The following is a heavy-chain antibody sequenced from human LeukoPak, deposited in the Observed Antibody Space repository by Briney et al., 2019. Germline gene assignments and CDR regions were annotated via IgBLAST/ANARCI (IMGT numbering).Heavy chain of an antibody. CDR1: EYTFTAYY. D-gene: IGHD3-3*01. V-gene: IGHV1-2*02. Sequence: GASVKVSCKASEYTFTAYYMHWVRQAPGQGLEWMGWINPNSGGTNSPQKFQDRVAMTRDTSISTIYMELSGLRSDDTAVYYCASIDFWSGYAHFDYWGQGTLVTVSS. CDR3: ASIDFWSGYAHFDY. CDR2: INPNSGGT. J-gene: IGHJ4*02.